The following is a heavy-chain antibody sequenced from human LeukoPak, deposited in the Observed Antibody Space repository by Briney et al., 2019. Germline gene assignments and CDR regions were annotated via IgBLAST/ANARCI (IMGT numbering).Heavy chain of an antibody. CDR3: AKTQAGAGSYYYYYYMDV. CDR1: GFTFSSYW. V-gene: IGHV3-7*01. Sequence: GGSLRLSCAASGFTFSSYWMSWVRQAPGKGLEWVANIKQDGSEKYYVDSVKGRFTISRDNAKNSLYLQMNSLRAEDTAVYYSAKTQAGAGSYYYYYYMDVWGKGTTVTVSS. J-gene: IGHJ6*03. CDR2: IKQDGSEK. D-gene: IGHD6-13*01.